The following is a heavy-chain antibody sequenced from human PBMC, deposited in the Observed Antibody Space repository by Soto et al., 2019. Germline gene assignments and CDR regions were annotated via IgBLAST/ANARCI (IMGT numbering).Heavy chain of an antibody. CDR2: TYHSGGT. D-gene: IGHD5-12*01. J-gene: IGHJ4*02. Sequence: PSETLSLTCSVSAGSISSDGFYWNWIRQPPGRGLEWIGYTYHSGGTYSSPSLRSRVTISVDTSKNQFTLKLSSVTAADTAVYFCARDRGGYGVFDYWGQGTLVTVSS. CDR3: ARDRGGYGVFDY. V-gene: IGHV4-31*03. CDR1: AGSISSDGFY.